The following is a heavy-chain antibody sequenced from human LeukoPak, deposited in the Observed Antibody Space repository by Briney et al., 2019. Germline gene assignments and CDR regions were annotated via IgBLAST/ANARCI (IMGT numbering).Heavy chain of an antibody. D-gene: IGHD1-7*01. Sequence: GRSLRLSCAASGFTFSNYAMSWVRQAPGKGLEWVSGISGSGGSTYYADSVKGRFTISRDNSKNTLYLQMNSLRAEDTAVYYCAKRRGLELLYYYYMDVWGKGTTVTVSS. CDR1: GFTFSNYA. CDR3: AKRRGLELLYYYYMDV. V-gene: IGHV3-23*01. CDR2: ISGSGGST. J-gene: IGHJ6*03.